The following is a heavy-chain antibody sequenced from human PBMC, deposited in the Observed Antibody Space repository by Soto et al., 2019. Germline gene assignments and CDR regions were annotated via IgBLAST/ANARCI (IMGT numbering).Heavy chain of an antibody. V-gene: IGHV4-39*01. Sequence: SETLSLTCPVAGGSISSSSYYWGWNRQPPGKGLEWIGSIYYSGSTYYNPSLKSRVTISVDTSKNQFSLKLSSVTAADTAVYYCARSPPGTAMVIVAYWGQGTLVTVSS. CDR2: IYYSGST. J-gene: IGHJ4*02. CDR3: ARSPPGTAMVIVAY. D-gene: IGHD5-18*01. CDR1: GGSISSSSYY.